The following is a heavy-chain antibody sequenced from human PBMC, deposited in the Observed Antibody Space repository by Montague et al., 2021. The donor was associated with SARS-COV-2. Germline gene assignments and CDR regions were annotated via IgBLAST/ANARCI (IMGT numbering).Heavy chain of an antibody. V-gene: IGHV4-59*01. CDR1: GSSIRSYY. CDR3: ARENTVTTFGCPCYIDS. CDR2: IYDSGST. Sequence: SETLSLTCIVSGSSIRSYYWSWIRQPPGKGLEWIGYIYDSGSTXXXPSXXXRVTISVDTSKNQFSLKLSSVTAADTAVYYCARENTVTTFGCPCYIDSWGQGTLVTVSA. D-gene: IGHD4-17*01. J-gene: IGHJ4*02.